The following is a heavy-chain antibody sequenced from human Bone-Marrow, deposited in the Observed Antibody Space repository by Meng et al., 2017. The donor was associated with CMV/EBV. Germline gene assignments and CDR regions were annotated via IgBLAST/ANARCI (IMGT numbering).Heavy chain of an antibody. CDR1: GYTFSDYY. CDR3: ARDPNPSIAAAGTFGY. D-gene: IGHD6-13*01. CDR2: INPNGGVT. V-gene: IGHV1-2*02. J-gene: IGHJ4*02. Sequence: ASVKVSCKASGYTFSDYYIHWVRQAPGQGPEWMGWINPNGGVTNYARKFQGRVTMTRDTSISTAYMELSRLRSDDTAVYYCARDPNPSIAAAGTFGYWGQGTLVAVSS.